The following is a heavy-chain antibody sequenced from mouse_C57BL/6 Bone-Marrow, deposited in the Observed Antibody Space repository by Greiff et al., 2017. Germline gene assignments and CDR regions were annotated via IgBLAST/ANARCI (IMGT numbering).Heavy chain of an antibody. CDR3: TTPYDYDDPRGFAY. J-gene: IGHJ3*01. Sequence: VQLQQSGAELVRPGASVKLSCTASGFNIKDDYMHWVKQRPEQGLEWIGWIDPENGDTESASKFQGKATITADTSSNTAYLQLSSLTSEDTAVYYCTTPYDYDDPRGFAYWGQGTLVTVSA. CDR1: GFNIKDDY. CDR2: IDPENGDT. V-gene: IGHV14-4*01. D-gene: IGHD2-4*01.